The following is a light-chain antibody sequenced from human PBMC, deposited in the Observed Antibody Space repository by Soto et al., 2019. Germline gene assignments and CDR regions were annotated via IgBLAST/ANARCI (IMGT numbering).Light chain of an antibody. V-gene: IGKV3-20*01. CDR1: QSISSNL. Sequence: EIVLTQSPGTLSLSPGERATLSCRASQSISSNLLTWYQQKPGQAPRLLIYGASSRATGIPDRFSGSGSGSDFTLTVSRLEPEDFAVYYCQQYGSTPITFGQGTRLEI. J-gene: IGKJ5*01. CDR2: GAS. CDR3: QQYGSTPIT.